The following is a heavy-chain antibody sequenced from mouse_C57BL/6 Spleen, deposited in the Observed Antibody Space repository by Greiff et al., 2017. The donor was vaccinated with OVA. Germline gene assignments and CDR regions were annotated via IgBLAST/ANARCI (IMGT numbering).Heavy chain of an antibody. CDR2: IDPETGGT. CDR3: TRYGHCDLGDY. V-gene: IGHV1-15*01. CDR1: GYTFTDYE. Sequence: QVQLKESGAELVRPGASVTLSCKASGYTFTDYEMHWVKQTPVHGLEWIGAIDPETGGTAYNQKFKGKAILTADKSSSTAYMELRSLTSEDSAVYYCTRYGHCDLGDYWGQGTTLTVSS. J-gene: IGHJ2*01. D-gene: IGHD2-4*01.